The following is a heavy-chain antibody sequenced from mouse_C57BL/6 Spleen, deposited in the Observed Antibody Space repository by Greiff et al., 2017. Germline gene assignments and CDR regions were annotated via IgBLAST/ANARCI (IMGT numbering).Heavy chain of an antibody. CDR3: ARHGSSLFDY. J-gene: IGHJ2*01. Sequence: EVQLVESGGGLVKPGGSLKLSCAASGFTFSSYTMSWVRQTPEKRLEWVANISGGGGNTYYPDSVKGRFTISRDNAKNTLYLQMSSLRSEDTALYYCARHGSSLFDYWGQGTTLTVSS. D-gene: IGHD1-1*01. V-gene: IGHV5-9*01. CDR1: GFTFSSYT. CDR2: ISGGGGNT.